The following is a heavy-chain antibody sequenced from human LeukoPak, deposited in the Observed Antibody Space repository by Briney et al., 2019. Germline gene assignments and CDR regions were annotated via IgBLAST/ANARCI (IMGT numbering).Heavy chain of an antibody. CDR1: GFTFSSYA. V-gene: IGHV3-23*01. CDR2: ISGSGGST. D-gene: IGHD6-13*01. Sequence: PGGSLRLSCVASGFTFSSYAMSWVRQAPGKGLEWVSAISGSGGSTYYADSVKGRFTISRDNAKNSLYLQMNSLRAEDTAVYYCARDHSSSWYDVWGQGTLVTVSS. J-gene: IGHJ4*02. CDR3: ARDHSSSWYDV.